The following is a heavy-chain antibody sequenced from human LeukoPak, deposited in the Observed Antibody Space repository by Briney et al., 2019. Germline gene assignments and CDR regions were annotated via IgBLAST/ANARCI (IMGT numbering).Heavy chain of an antibody. V-gene: IGHV3-11*01. CDR1: GFTFSDYY. Sequence: GGSLRLSCAASGFTFSDYYMSWIRQAPGKGLEWVSYISSSGSTIYYGDSVKGRFTISRDNAKNSLYLQMSSLRAEDTAMYYCARHMLRDFDWLPPFDYWGQGNLVTVSS. CDR3: ARHMLRDFDWLPPFDY. CDR2: ISSSGSTI. D-gene: IGHD3-9*01. J-gene: IGHJ4*02.